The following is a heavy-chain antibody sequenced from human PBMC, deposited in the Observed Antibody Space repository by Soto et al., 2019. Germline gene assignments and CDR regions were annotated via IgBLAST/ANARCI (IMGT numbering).Heavy chain of an antibody. J-gene: IGHJ5*02. CDR3: AKDSRLRVRIRDNWFDP. V-gene: IGHV3-23*01. CDR1: GFTFSSYA. D-gene: IGHD2-15*01. CDR2: ISGSGGST. Sequence: GGALRLSCAASGFTFSSYAMSWVRQAPGKGLEWVSAISGSGGSTYYADSVKGRFTISRYNSKNTLYLQMNSLRAEDTAVYYCAKDSRLRVRIRDNWFDPWGQGTLVTVSS.